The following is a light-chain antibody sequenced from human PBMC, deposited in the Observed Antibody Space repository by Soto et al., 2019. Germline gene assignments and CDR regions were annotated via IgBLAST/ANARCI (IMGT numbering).Light chain of an antibody. Sequence: QSVLTQPPSVSGAPGQRVTISCTGSSSNLGAGHDVHWYQQLPGAAPRLLIYGNTNRPSGVPDRFSGSKSGTSASLAITGLQTEDEADYYCQSYDSRLGPYVVFGGGTKVTVL. J-gene: IGLJ2*01. CDR1: SSNLGAGHD. CDR2: GNT. V-gene: IGLV1-40*01. CDR3: QSYDSRLGPYVV.